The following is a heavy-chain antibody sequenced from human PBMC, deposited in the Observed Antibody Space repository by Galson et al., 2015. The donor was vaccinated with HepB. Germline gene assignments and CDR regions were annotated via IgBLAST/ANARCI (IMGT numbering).Heavy chain of an antibody. J-gene: IGHJ4*02. CDR1: GCTFRNYA. CDR2: INPNSGGT. Sequence: SVKVSCKASGCTFRNYAINWVRQAPGQGLEWMGWINPNSGGTNYAQKFQGRVTMTRDTSISTAYMELSRLRSDDTAVYYCARGDQLLSYWGQGTLVTVSS. V-gene: IGHV1-2*02. CDR3: ARGDQLLSY. D-gene: IGHD2-2*01.